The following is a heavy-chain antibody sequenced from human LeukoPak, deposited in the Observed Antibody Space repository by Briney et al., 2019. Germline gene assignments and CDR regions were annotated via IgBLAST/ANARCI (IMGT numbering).Heavy chain of an antibody. Sequence: GGSLRLSCAASGFTFSDHYMDWVRQAPGKELEWVARSRNKANSYTTEYAASVKGRFTISRDDSKNSLYLQMNSLKTEDTAVYYCVRVRVVTPPTAFHIWGQGTMVTVSS. CDR3: VRVRVVTPPTAFHI. V-gene: IGHV3-72*01. D-gene: IGHD3-3*01. CDR1: GFTFSDHY. CDR2: SRNKANSYTT. J-gene: IGHJ3*02.